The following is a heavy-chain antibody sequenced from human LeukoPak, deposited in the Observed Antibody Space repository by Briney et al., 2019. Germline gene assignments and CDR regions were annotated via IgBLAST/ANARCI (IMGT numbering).Heavy chain of an antibody. D-gene: IGHD6-6*01. J-gene: IGHJ6*02. CDR1: GYTLTELS. Sequence: ASVKVSCKVSGYTLTELSMHWVRQAPGKGLEWMGGFDPEDGETIYAQKFQGRVTMTEDTSTDTAYMELSSLRSEDTAVYYCAREGSIAASSSYYYYYGMDVWGQGTTVTVSS. CDR3: AREGSIAASSSYYYYYGMDV. V-gene: IGHV1-24*01. CDR2: FDPEDGET.